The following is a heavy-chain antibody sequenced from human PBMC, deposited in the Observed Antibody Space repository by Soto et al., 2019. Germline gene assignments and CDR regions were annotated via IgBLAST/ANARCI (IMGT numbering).Heavy chain of an antibody. CDR2: IYYSGST. D-gene: IGHD2-2*01. J-gene: IGHJ5*02. CDR1: GGSISSYY. Sequence: LSLTCTVSGGSISSYYWSWIRQPPGKGLEWIGYIYYSGSTNYNPSLKSRATISVDTSKNQFSLKLSSVTAADTAVYYCARLLSMPSPYNWFDPWGQGTLVTVSS. V-gene: IGHV4-59*01. CDR3: ARLLSMPSPYNWFDP.